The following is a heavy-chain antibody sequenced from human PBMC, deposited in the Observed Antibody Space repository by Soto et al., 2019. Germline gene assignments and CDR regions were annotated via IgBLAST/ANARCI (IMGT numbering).Heavy chain of an antibody. J-gene: IGHJ4*02. CDR2: IFFTGNT. V-gene: IGHV4-59*11. CDR3: AEEGGGYRFDH. Sequence: HVQLQESGPGLVKPSETLSLTCTVSGDFSSAHYWSWIRQPPGKGLEWLGYIFFTGNTKYNPSLKSRFHPSVDAFKHPFSLAVTSVAPADPAVELCAEEGGGYRFDHWGQGTLVTVSS. CDR1: GDFSSAHY. D-gene: IGHD3-16*02.